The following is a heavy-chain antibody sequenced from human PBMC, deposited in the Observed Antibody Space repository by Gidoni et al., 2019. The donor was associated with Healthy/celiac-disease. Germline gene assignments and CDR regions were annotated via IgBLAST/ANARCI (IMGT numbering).Heavy chain of an antibody. D-gene: IGHD6-13*01. V-gene: IGHV3-48*03. Sequence: EVQLVESGGGLVQPGGSLRLSCAASGFTCSSYEMNWVRQAPGKGLEWVSYISSSGSTIYYADSVKGRFTISRDNAKNSLYLQMNSLRAEDTAVYYCARGIGAAGTLYYYYYYGMDVWGQGTTVTVSS. J-gene: IGHJ6*02. CDR1: GFTCSSYE. CDR3: ARGIGAAGTLYYYYYYGMDV. CDR2: ISSSGSTI.